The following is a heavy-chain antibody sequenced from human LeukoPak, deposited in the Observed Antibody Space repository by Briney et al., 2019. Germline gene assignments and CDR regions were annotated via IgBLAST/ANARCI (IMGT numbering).Heavy chain of an antibody. V-gene: IGHV3-74*01. CDR1: GFTFSSYW. J-gene: IGHJ4*02. D-gene: IGHD1-1*01. CDR3: ANCNGWLPHNY. CDR2: INSDGSST. Sequence: GGSLRLSCAASGFTFSSYWMHWVRQAPGKGLVWVSRINSDGSSTSYADSVKGRFTISRDNAKNTLFLQMNSLRAEDTAVYYCANCNGWLPHNYWGQGTLVTVSS.